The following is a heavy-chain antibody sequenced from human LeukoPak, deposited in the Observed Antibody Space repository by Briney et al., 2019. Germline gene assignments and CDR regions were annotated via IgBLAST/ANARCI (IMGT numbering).Heavy chain of an antibody. Sequence: ASVKVSCTASGYTFTGYYMHWVRQAPGQGLEWMGWINPNSGGTNYAQKFQGRVTTTRDTSISTAYMELSRLRSDDTAVYYCASEGYYYDNGMDVWGKGTTVTVSS. CDR2: INPNSGGT. CDR3: ASEGYYYDNGMDV. D-gene: IGHD3-22*01. J-gene: IGHJ6*03. V-gene: IGHV1-2*02. CDR1: GYTFTGYY.